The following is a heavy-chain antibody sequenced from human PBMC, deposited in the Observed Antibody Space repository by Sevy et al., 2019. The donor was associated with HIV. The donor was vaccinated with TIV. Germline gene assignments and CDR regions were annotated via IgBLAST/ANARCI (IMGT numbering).Heavy chain of an antibody. V-gene: IGHV3-11*06. Sequence: GESLKISCAASGFTFSDYYMTWIRQAPGKGLEWVSYISSGSTYINYADSVKGRFTISRDNAKKSLYLQMNSLRAEDTAVYYCAKDSRVYSSSHFDYWGQGTLVTVSS. D-gene: IGHD6-13*01. CDR1: GFTFSDYY. CDR3: AKDSRVYSSSHFDY. CDR2: ISSGSTYI. J-gene: IGHJ4*02.